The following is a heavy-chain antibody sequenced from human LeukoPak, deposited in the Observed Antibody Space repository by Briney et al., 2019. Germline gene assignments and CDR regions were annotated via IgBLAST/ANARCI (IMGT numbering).Heavy chain of an antibody. V-gene: IGHV1-18*01. CDR2: ISAYNGNT. Sequence: GASVKVSCKASGYTFTSYGISWVRQAPGQGLEWMGWISAYNGNTNYAQKLQGRVTMTTDTSMSTAYMELRSLRSDDTAVYYCARDGGDIVLMVYANWFDPWGQGTLVTVSS. CDR1: GYTFTSYG. CDR3: ARDGGDIVLMVYANWFDP. D-gene: IGHD2-8*01. J-gene: IGHJ5*02.